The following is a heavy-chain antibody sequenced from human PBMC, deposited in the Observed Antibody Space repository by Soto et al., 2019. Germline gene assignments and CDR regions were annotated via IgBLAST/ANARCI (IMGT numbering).Heavy chain of an antibody. V-gene: IGHV3-23*01. Sequence: EVQLLDSGGGLLQPGGSLRLSCAASGFTFSGYALTWVRQAPGKGLEWVSAISGGGDATFYADSVKGRFTISRDNSKNTLYLQMNTLRAEDTAVYYCARKVSGSTGRPDLWYFDLWGRGTLVTVSS. D-gene: IGHD3-10*01. J-gene: IGHJ2*01. CDR1: GFTFSGYA. CDR3: ARKVSGSTGRPDLWYFDL. CDR2: ISGGGDAT.